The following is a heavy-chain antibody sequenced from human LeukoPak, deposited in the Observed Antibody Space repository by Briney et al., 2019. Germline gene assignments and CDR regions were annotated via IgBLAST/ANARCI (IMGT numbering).Heavy chain of an antibody. CDR2: FDPEDGET. CDR3: ATDTYDSSGYVWFDP. D-gene: IGHD3-22*01. V-gene: IGHV1-24*01. CDR1: GYTLTELS. Sequence: ASVKVSCKVSGYTLTELSMHWVRQAPGKGLEWMGGFDPEDGETIYAQKFQGRVTMTEDTSTDTAYMELSSLRSEDTAVYYCATDTYDSSGYVWFDPWGQGTLVTVSS. J-gene: IGHJ5*02.